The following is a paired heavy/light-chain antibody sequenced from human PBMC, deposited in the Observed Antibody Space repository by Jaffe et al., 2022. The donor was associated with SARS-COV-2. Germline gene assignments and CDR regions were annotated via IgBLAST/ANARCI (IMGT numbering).Heavy chain of an antibody. CDR1: GFTFSNSW. D-gene: IGHD2-2*01. V-gene: IGHV3-15*01. CDR3: TTVVFAVVPACDY. Sequence: EVQLVESGGGLVKPGGSLRLACAASGFTFSNSWMGWVRQAPGKGLEWVGRIKTKRDDGTAGYAAPVKGRFTISRDDSKNTLYLQMNSLKTEDTAVYYCTTVVFAVVPACDYWGPGTLVTVSS. J-gene: IGHJ4*02. CDR2: IKTKRDDGTA.
Light chain of an antibody. CDR2: AAT. Sequence: DIQLTQSPSSLSASVGDRVTITCRASQTLNSYLNWYQHKPGKAPKLLIYAATFLQTGVPSRFSGRESGTDFTLTISNLQPEDFATYYCQHSYSIPYTFGQGTKLDIK. CDR3: QHSYSIPYT. V-gene: IGKV1-39*01. J-gene: IGKJ2*01. CDR1: QTLNSY.